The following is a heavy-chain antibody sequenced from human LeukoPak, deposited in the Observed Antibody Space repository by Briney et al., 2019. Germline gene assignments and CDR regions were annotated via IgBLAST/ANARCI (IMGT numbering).Heavy chain of an antibody. J-gene: IGHJ4*02. CDR3: TRDMYSSSWRPDHFDY. CDR2: IRSKAYGGTT. Sequence: PGGSLRLSCTASGFTFGDYAMSWFRQAPGKGLEWVGFIRSKAYGGTTEYAASVKGRFTISRDDSKSIAYLQMNSLKTEDTAVYYCTRDMYSSSWRPDHFDYWGQGTLVTVSS. V-gene: IGHV3-49*03. CDR1: GFTFGDYA. D-gene: IGHD6-13*01.